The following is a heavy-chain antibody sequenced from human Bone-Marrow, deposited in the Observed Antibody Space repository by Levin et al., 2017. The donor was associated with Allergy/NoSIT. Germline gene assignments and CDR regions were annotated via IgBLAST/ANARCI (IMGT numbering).Heavy chain of an antibody. CDR2: ISSTSTYI. V-gene: IGHV3-21*01. CDR1: EFTFSDYS. D-gene: IGHD2-21*02. Sequence: GESLKISCAASEFTFSDYSMNWVRQAPGKGLEWVSSISSTSTYISYADSVRGRFAISRDNADKSLYLQMDSLRVEDTAVYYCAREEAPGDFPPHFYYGMDVWGQGTTVTVSS. J-gene: IGHJ6*02. CDR3: AREEAPGDFPPHFYYGMDV.